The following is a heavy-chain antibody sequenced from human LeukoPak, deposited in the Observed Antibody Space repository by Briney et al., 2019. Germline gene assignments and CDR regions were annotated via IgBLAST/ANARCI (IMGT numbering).Heavy chain of an antibody. CDR1: GFTFSTYN. CDR3: ARGYSYGDY. CDR2: VGGTDGRT. V-gene: IGHV3-23*01. J-gene: IGHJ4*02. D-gene: IGHD5-18*01. Sequence: GGSLRLSCAASGFTFSTYNMNWVRQAPGKGLEWVSAVGGTDGRTYYAAFVKGRFTISRDNAKNSLYLQMNSLRAEDTAMYYCARGYSYGDYWGQGTLVTVSS.